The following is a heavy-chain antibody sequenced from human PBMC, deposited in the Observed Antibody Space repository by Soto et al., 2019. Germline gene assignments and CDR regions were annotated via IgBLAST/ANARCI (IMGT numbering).Heavy chain of an antibody. J-gene: IGHJ4*02. Sequence: QVQLVQSGAEVKKPGSSVKVSCKASGGTFGSYAISWVRQAPGQGLEWMGGIIPIVGTANYAQKFQGRVTITADESTSTAYIELSSLRSEDTAVYYCARVHSSGYMPDWGQGTLVTVSS. CDR1: GGTFGSYA. V-gene: IGHV1-69*01. D-gene: IGHD3-22*01. CDR2: IIPIVGTA. CDR3: ARVHSSGYMPD.